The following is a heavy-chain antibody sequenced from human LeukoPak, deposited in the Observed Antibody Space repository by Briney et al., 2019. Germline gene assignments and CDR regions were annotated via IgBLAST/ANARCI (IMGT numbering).Heavy chain of an antibody. V-gene: IGHV3-11*04. CDR1: GLTFSDYY. D-gene: IGHD3-3*01. CDR2: ISGTGTTI. CDR3: AKNGVWSGYYPYYYYYYMDV. J-gene: IGHJ6*03. Sequence: GGSLRLSCAASGLTFSDYYMTWIRQAPGKGLEWVSSISGTGTTIYSADSVKGRFTISRDNSKNTLYLQMNSLRAEDTAVYYCAKNGVWSGYYPYYYYYYMDVWGKGTTVTVSS.